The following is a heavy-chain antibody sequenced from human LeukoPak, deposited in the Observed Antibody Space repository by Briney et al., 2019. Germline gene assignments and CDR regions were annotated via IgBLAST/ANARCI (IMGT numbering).Heavy chain of an antibody. CDR3: ARGGRGRNWFDP. J-gene: IGHJ5*02. D-gene: IGHD3-10*01. CDR1: GDSVASGGYY. CDR2: IYYSVST. V-gene: IGHV4-61*08. Sequence: PSETLSLTCTVSGDSVASGGYYWNWIRQPPGKVLEWIGYIYYSVSTNYNLSLKSRVTISVDTSENQFSLKLTSVTAAATAVYYCARGGRGRNWFDPWGQGTLVTVSS.